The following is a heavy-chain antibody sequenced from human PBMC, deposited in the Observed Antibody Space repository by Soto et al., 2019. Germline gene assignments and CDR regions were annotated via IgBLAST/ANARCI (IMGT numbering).Heavy chain of an antibody. CDR2: IFYSGST. CDR1: GGSISNYY. CDR3: AKDSGYNYGYFRWFDP. J-gene: IGHJ5*02. D-gene: IGHD5-18*01. Sequence: PSETLSLTCTFSGGSISNYYWSWIRQPPGRGLEWIGHIFYSGSTNYNPAHKSRVTISVDTSKSQFSLKMSSVTAADTAVYYCAKDSGYNYGYFRWFDPWGQGTLVTVS. V-gene: IGHV4-59*01.